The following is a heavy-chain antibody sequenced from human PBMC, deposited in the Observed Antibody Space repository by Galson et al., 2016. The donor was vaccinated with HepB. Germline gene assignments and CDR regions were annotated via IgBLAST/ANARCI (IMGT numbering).Heavy chain of an antibody. CDR2: IRSNAYGATT. Sequence: SLRLSCAASGFSFGDYAMSWFRQAPGKGLEWVALIRSNAYGATTEYAASVQGRFSVSRDNSKSIAFLEMNSLKTEDTAVYYCTRNAGHDFWSGPADYWGQGITVAVSS. CDR1: GFSFGDYA. D-gene: IGHD3-3*01. V-gene: IGHV3-49*03. J-gene: IGHJ4*02. CDR3: TRNAGHDFWSGPADY.